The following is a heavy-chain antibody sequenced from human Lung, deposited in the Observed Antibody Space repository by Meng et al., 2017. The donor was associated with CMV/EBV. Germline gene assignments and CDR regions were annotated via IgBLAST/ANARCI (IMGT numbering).Heavy chain of an antibody. V-gene: IGHV3-23*01. CDR3: AKTEYYDSSGYDK. CDR2: ISGSGSRQ. J-gene: IGHJ4*02. CDR1: GFTFSNYA. D-gene: IGHD3-22*01. Sequence: SCAASGFTFSNYAMSWVRQAPGKGLEWVSDISGSGSRQYYADSVTGRFTISRDNSKNTLYLQMNSLRAEDTAVYYCAKTEYYDSSGYDKWGQGTLVTVSS.